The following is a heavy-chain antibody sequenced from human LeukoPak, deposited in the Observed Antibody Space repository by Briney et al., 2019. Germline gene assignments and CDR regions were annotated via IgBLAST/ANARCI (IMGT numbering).Heavy chain of an antibody. V-gene: IGHV4-4*02. CDR1: GGSISSINW. D-gene: IGHD3-16*01. Sequence: SETLSLTCAVSGGSISSINWWSWVRQPPGKGLEWIGETHHGGSTNYNPSFKSRVTISVDTSKNQFSLKLNSVTAADTAVYYCARHYGPWGQGTLVTVSS. CDR3: ARHYGP. J-gene: IGHJ5*02. CDR2: THHGGST.